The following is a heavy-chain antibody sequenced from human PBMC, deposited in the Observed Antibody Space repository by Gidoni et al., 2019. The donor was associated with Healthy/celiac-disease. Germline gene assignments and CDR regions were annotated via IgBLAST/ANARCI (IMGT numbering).Heavy chain of an antibody. D-gene: IGHD3-3*01. CDR3: ARELDSYYDFWSGYYRNYFDY. Sequence: QFQLVQSGAEVKKPGASVNVSCNASGYTFPRYGLRWVRQAPGQGLEWMGWISTYNGNTNYAQKLQGRVTMTTDTSTSTAYMELRSLRSDDTAVYYCARELDSYYDFWSGYYRNYFDYWGQGTLVTVSS. CDR1: GYTFPRYG. CDR2: ISTYNGNT. J-gene: IGHJ4*02. V-gene: IGHV1-18*01.